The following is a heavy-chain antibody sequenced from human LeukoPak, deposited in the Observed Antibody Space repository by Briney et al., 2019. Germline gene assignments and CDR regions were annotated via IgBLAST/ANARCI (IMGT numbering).Heavy chain of an antibody. D-gene: IGHD3-10*01. CDR1: GFTFSSYS. CDR3: AKDDRSVLWFGELLSRGY. V-gene: IGHV3-21*01. Sequence: TGGSLRLSCAASGFTFSSYSMNWVRQAPGKGLEWVSSISSSSSYIYYADSVKGRFTISRDNAKNSLYLQMNSLRAEDTAVYYCAKDDRSVLWFGELLSRGYWGQGTLVTVSS. J-gene: IGHJ4*02. CDR2: ISSSSSYI.